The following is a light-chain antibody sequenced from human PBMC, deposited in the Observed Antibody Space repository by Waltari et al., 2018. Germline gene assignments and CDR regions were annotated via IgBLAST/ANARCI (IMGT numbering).Light chain of an antibody. CDR2: EVS. J-gene: IGLJ2*01. Sequence: QSALTQPPSASGSPGQSVTISCTGTSRDVGGYNYVSWYQPHPGKAPKLMIYEVSKRPSGVPDRFSASKSGNTASLTVSGLQAEDEADYYCNSYAGSNIYVFGGGTKLTVL. CDR1: SRDVGGYNY. CDR3: NSYAGSNIYV. V-gene: IGLV2-8*01.